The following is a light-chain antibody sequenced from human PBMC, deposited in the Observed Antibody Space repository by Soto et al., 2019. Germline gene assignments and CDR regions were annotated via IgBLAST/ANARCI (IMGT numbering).Light chain of an antibody. J-gene: IGKJ1*01. CDR3: QQYGSSGT. CDR1: QSVSSSY. CDR2: GAS. V-gene: IGKV3-20*01. Sequence: ILLTQSPGTLSLSQGERATLSCRASQSVSSSYLAWYQQKPGQAPRLLIYGASNRATGIPDRFSGSGSGTDFTLTISRLEPEDFAVYYCQQYGSSGTFGQGTKVDIK.